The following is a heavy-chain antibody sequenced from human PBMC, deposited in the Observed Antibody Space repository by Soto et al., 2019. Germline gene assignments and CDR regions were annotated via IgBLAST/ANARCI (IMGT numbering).Heavy chain of an antibody. Sequence: SVKVSCKASGFTFTSSAVQWVRQARGQRLEWIGWIVVGSGNTNYAQKFQERVTITRDMSTSTAYMELSSLRSEDTAVYYCAADSADSSGSDAFDIWGQGTMVTVSS. J-gene: IGHJ3*02. CDR2: IVVGSGNT. CDR1: GFTFTSSA. CDR3: AADSADSSGSDAFDI. D-gene: IGHD3-22*01. V-gene: IGHV1-58*01.